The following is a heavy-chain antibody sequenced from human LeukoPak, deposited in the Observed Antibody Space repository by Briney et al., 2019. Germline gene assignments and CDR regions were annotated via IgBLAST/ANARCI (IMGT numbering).Heavy chain of an antibody. CDR2: IIPIFGTA. J-gene: IGHJ6*03. CDR3: ASGTSNDNMDV. D-gene: IGHD1-1*01. CDR1: GYTFTSYA. V-gene: IGHV1-69*13. Sequence: GASVKVSCKASGYTFTSYAISWVRQAPGQGLEWMGGIIPIFGTANYAQKFQGRVTITADESTSTAYMELSSLRSEDTAVYYCASGTSNDNMDVWGKGTTVTVSS.